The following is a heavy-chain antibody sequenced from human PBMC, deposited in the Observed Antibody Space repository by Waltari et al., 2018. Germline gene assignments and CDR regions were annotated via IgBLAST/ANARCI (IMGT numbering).Heavy chain of an antibody. CDR1: GFSFRDYY. Sequence: QKQLVESGGGLVKPGGSLTLSCAASGFSFRDYYMTWVRQAPGKGLEWIGSISSHSTNIDYADSLKGRFTISRDNANTSAFLQIVSLRPDDTAVYYCARGRQQLIPWGQGTLVTVSS. CDR2: ISSHSTNI. D-gene: IGHD6-13*01. V-gene: IGHV3-11*01. CDR3: ARGRQQLIP. J-gene: IGHJ5*02.